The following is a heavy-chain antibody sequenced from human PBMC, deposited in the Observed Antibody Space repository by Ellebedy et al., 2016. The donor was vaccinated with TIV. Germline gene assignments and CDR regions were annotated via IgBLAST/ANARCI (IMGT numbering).Heavy chain of an antibody. J-gene: IGHJ4*02. CDR2: IYYSGST. V-gene: IGHV4-30-4*08. CDR1: GGSISSSSYY. Sequence: MPSETLSLTCTVSGGSISSSSYYWGWIRQPPGKGLEWIGYIYYSGSTYYNPSLKSRVTISVDTSKNQFSLKLSSVTAADTAVYYCASYYDSSGYSQPTYDYWGQGTLVTVSS. CDR3: ASYYDSSGYSQPTYDY. D-gene: IGHD3-22*01.